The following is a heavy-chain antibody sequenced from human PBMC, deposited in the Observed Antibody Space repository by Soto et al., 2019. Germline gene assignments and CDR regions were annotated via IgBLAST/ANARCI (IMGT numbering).Heavy chain of an antibody. J-gene: IGHJ3*02. D-gene: IGHD3-9*01. CDR2: ILPIFGTA. CDR3: ARHLEYYYILTGPNGRYNAFDI. CDR1: GGTFSSYA. Sequence: SVKVSCKASGGTFSSYAISWVRQAPGRGLEWMGGILPIFGTAIYAQKFHGKVTMTADESTNTAYIELSSLRAEDTAVYYYARHLEYYYILTGPNGRYNAFDIWGQGTMVTVSS. V-gene: IGHV1-69*13.